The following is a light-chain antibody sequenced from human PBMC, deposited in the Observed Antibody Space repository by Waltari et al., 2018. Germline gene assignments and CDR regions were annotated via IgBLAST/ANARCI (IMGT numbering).Light chain of an antibody. CDR3: SSHAGGNSV. Sequence: QSALTQPPSASGSPGQSVAISCTGTSSDVGGYNFVSWYQHHPGKAPKLMIYEVTKRPSGFPDRFSGSKSGNAASLTISGLQAEDEADYYCSSHAGGNSVFGTGTKVTVL. CDR1: SSDVGGYNF. J-gene: IGLJ1*01. V-gene: IGLV2-8*01. CDR2: EVT.